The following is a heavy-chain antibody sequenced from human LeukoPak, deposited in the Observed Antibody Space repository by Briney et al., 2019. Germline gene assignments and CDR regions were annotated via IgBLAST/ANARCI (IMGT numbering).Heavy chain of an antibody. CDR3: ARGRFGELSVATFDI. CDR1: GFTFNNYG. Sequence: GGSLRLSCAASGFTFNNYGMHWVRQAPGKGLEWVALIWYDGTNKYYGDSVKGRFTISRDNSKNTLYLQMNSLRAEDTAVYYCARGRFGELSVATFDIWGQGTMVTVSA. CDR2: IWYDGTNK. V-gene: IGHV3-33*01. J-gene: IGHJ3*02. D-gene: IGHD3-10*01.